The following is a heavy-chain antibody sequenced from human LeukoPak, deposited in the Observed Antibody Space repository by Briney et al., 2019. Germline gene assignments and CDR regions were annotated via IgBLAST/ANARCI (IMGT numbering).Heavy chain of an antibody. J-gene: IGHJ4*02. CDR3: AILAVTPDY. CDR2: IEFDGSNK. D-gene: IGHD4-17*01. V-gene: IGHV3-30*02. CDR1: GFTFSNYG. Sequence: QPGGSLRLSCAASGFTFSNYGIHWVRQAPGKGLEWVTFIEFDGSNKYYADSVKGRFTISRDNSKNTLYLQMNSLRVGDTAVYYCAILAVTPDYWGQGTLVTVSS.